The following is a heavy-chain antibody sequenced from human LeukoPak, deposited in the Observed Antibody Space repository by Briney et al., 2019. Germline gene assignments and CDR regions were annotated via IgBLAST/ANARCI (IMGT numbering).Heavy chain of an antibody. CDR1: GGSLSSGDYC. CDR2: IYYSGST. J-gene: IGHJ4*02. V-gene: IGHV4-61*08. CDR3: ATRVGPRVDY. Sequence: SQTLSLTCSFSGGSLSSGDYCWSWIRQPPGKGLEWIGYIYYSGSTNYNPSLKSRVTISVDTSKNQFSLKLSSVTAADTAVYYCATRVGPRVDYWGQGTLVTVSS. D-gene: IGHD2-2*01.